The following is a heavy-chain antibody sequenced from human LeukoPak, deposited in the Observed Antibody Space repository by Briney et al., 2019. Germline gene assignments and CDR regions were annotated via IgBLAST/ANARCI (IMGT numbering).Heavy chain of an antibody. CDR3: AREGGPGIAVARRGAFDI. Sequence: PSETLSLTCTVSGGSISSYYWSWIRQPPGKGLEWIGYIYYSGSTNYNPSLKSRVTISVDTSKNQFSLKLSSVTAADTAVYYCAREGGPGIAVARRGAFDIWGQGTMVTVSS. J-gene: IGHJ3*02. CDR1: GGSISSYY. V-gene: IGHV4-59*01. D-gene: IGHD6-19*01. CDR2: IYYSGST.